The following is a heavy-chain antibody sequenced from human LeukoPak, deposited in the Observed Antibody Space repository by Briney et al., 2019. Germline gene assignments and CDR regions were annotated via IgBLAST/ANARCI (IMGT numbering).Heavy chain of an antibody. Sequence: GESLKISCKGSGYSFTSYWICWVRQMPGKGLEWMGRIDPSDSYANYSPSFQGHVTISADKSISTAYLQWSSLKASDTAMYYCARLDRASYGMDVWGKGTTVTVSS. CDR1: GYSFTSYW. J-gene: IGHJ6*04. V-gene: IGHV5-10-1*01. CDR2: IDPSDSYA. D-gene: IGHD1-14*01. CDR3: ARLDRASYGMDV.